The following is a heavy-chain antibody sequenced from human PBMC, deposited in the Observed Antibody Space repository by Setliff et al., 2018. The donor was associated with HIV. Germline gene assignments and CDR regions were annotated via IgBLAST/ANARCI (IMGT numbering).Heavy chain of an antibody. CDR1: GGSTSYYH. CDR3: ARGGRSDGYHIAS. J-gene: IGHJ4*02. CDR2: MYYVGDI. D-gene: IGHD2-15*01. V-gene: IGHV4-4*07. Sequence: SETLSLTCSVSGGSTSYYHWNWIRQPAGKGLECIGRMYYVGDINYNPSLKSRVIMSIDTSKNQFSLTLTSVTAADTAVYYCARGGRSDGYHIASWGQGILVTVSS.